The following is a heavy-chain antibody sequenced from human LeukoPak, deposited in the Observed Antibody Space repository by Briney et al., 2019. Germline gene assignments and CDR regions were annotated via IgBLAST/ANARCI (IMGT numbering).Heavy chain of an antibody. D-gene: IGHD3/OR15-3a*01. V-gene: IGHV1-8*01. CDR1: GETFSSYD. CDR3: ARALSWTTGCYYYMDV. J-gene: IGHJ6*03. CDR2: MNPNSGNT. Sequence: ASVKVSCKASGETFSSYDINWVRQATGQGLEWMGWMNPNSGNTGYAQKFQGRVTMTKNTSITTAYMDLSSLRSEDTAVYYCARALSWTTGCYYYMDVWGEGTTVTVSS.